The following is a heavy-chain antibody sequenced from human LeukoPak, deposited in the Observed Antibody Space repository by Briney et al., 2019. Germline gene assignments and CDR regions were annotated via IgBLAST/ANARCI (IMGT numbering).Heavy chain of an antibody. D-gene: IGHD3-10*01. Sequence: SQTLSLTCAISGDIVSSNSAAWNWIRQSPSRGLEWLGRTYYRSKWHSYYAPSVKSRITINPDTSKNQFSLQLKSVTPEDTAVYYCARMVGLVSDFWGQGTLVTVSS. CDR3: ARMVGLVSDF. CDR1: GDIVSSNSAA. V-gene: IGHV6-1*01. CDR2: TYYRSKWHS. J-gene: IGHJ4*02.